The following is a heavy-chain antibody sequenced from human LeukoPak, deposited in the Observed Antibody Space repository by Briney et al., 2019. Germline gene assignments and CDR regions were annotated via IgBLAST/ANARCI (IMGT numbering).Heavy chain of an antibody. J-gene: IGHJ3*02. D-gene: IGHD2-21*02. V-gene: IGHV3-13*01. Sequence: PGGSLRLSCAASGFTFSTYDMHWVRQVPGKGLEWVSGIGTAGDTYYADSIKGRFTFSRENAKNSLFLQMNGLRVGDTAVYYCARGSYCSGGVCSLVGAFDIWGQGTVVTVSS. CDR1: GFTFSTYD. CDR2: IGTAGDT. CDR3: ARGSYCSGGVCSLVGAFDI.